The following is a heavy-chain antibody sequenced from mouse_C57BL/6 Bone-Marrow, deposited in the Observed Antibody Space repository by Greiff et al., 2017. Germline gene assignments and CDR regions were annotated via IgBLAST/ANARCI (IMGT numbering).Heavy chain of an antibody. Sequence: QVQLKQPGTELVKPGASVKLSCKASGYTFTSYWMHWVKQRPGQGLEWIGNINPSNGGTNYNEKFKSKATLTVDKSSSTAYMQLSSLTSEDSAVYYCARLGYGYAWFAYWGQGTLVTVSA. J-gene: IGHJ3*01. CDR1: GYTFTSYW. CDR3: ARLGYGYAWFAY. D-gene: IGHD2-2*01. V-gene: IGHV1-53*01. CDR2: INPSNGGT.